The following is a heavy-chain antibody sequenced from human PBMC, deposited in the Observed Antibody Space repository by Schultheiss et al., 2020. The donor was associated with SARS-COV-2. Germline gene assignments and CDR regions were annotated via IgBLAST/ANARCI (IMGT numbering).Heavy chain of an antibody. J-gene: IGHJ4*02. CDR1: GGSISSSNW. D-gene: IGHD6-19*01. CDR3: ARVSYSSGWVDY. Sequence: SETLSLTCAVSGGSISSSNWWSWVRQPPGKGLEWIGEIYHSGSTKYNPSLKSRVTISVVTSKNQFSLKLSSVTAADTAVYYCARVSYSSGWVDYWGQGTLVTVSS. V-gene: IGHV4-4*02. CDR2: IYHSGST.